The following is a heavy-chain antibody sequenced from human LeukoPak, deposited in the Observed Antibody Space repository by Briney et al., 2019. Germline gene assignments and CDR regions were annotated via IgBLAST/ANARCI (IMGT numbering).Heavy chain of an antibody. CDR2: ISYDGSNK. V-gene: IGHV3-30*18. J-gene: IGHJ4*02. CDR1: GFTFSSYG. Sequence: PGGSLRLSCAASGFTFSSYGMHWVRQAPGKGLEWVAVISYDGSNKYYADSVKGRFTISRDNSKNTLSLQMNSLRAEDTAVYYCAKGAWWELQPNFDYWGQGTLVTVSS. D-gene: IGHD1-26*01. CDR3: AKGAWWELQPNFDY.